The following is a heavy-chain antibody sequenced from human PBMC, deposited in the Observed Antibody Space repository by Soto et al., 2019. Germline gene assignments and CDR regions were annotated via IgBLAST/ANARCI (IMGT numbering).Heavy chain of an antibody. V-gene: IGHV1-69*12. CDR1: GGTFSSYA. CDR3: ARDPVQVVASIRPWYFDL. Sequence: QVQLVQSGAEVKKPGSSVKVSCKASGGTFSSYAISWVRQAPGQGLEWMGGIIPIFGTANYAQKFQGRVTITADESTSTAYMELGSLRSEDTAVYCCARDPVQVVASIRPWYFDLWGRGTLVTVSS. J-gene: IGHJ2*01. D-gene: IGHD5-12*01. CDR2: IIPIFGTA.